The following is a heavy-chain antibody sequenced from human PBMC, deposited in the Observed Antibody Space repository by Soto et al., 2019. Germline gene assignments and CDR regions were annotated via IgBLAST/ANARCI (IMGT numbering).Heavy chain of an antibody. CDR2: INPTSEYT. V-gene: IGHV1-8*01. D-gene: IGHD2-15*01. Sequence: GASVKVSCRASGYTFTSYDINWVRQAPAQGLEWVGWINPTSEYTAHAQKFQGRVTLTREISTATAYMELSSLTSEDTAVYFCDRQVPHGYSSDWGPGTQLAVSS. CDR3: DRQVPHGYSSD. J-gene: IGHJ4*02. CDR1: GYTFTSYD.